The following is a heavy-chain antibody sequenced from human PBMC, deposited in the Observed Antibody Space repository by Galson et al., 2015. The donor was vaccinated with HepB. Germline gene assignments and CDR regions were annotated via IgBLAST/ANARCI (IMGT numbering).Heavy chain of an antibody. CDR2: TYYRSKWYN. CDR1: GDSVSSNSAT. V-gene: IGHV6-1*01. J-gene: IGHJ6*03. Sequence: CAISGDSVSSNSATYSWIRQSPSRGLEWLGRTYYRSKWYNDYAVSVKSRITINPDTSKNQFSLQLNSVTPEDTAVYYCARETENPNYYSYHIAVSCKGTTLT. CDR3: ARETENPNYYSYHIAV.